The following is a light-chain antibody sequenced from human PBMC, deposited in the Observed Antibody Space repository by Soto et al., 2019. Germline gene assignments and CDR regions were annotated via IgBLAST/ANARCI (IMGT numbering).Light chain of an antibody. V-gene: IGLV2-14*03. J-gene: IGLJ2*01. CDR1: SSDVGGYNY. CDR2: DVS. CDR3: SSYTSSSTVV. Sequence: QSVLTQPASVSGSPGQSITISCTGTSSDVGGYNYVSWYQQHPDKAPKPMIYDVSNRPSGVSNRFSGSKSGNTASLTISGLQAEDEADYYCSSYTSSSTVVFGGGTKVTVL.